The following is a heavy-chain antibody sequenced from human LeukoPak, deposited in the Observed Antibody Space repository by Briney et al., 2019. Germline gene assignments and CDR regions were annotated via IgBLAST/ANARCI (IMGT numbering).Heavy chain of an antibody. Sequence: PGGSLRLSCAASGFTFSDYYMSWIRQAPGKGLERVSYISSSSSYTNYADSVKGRFTISRDNAKNSLYLQMNSLRAEDTAVYYCARDALWFGETTYYYGMDVWGKGTTVTVPS. J-gene: IGHJ6*04. D-gene: IGHD3-10*01. CDR2: ISSSSSYT. CDR1: GFTFSDYY. V-gene: IGHV3-11*06. CDR3: ARDALWFGETTYYYGMDV.